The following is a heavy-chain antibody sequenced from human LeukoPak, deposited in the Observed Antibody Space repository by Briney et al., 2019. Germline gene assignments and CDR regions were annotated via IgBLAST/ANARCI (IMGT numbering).Heavy chain of an antibody. D-gene: IGHD6-19*01. Sequence: SETLSLTCTVSGGSISSYYWSWIRQPAGKGLEWIGRIYTSGSTNYNPSLKSRVTMSVDTSKNQFSLKLSSVTAADTAVYYCARDPSGSGWSIFDYWGQGTLVTVSS. J-gene: IGHJ4*02. V-gene: IGHV4-4*07. CDR1: GGSISSYY. CDR2: IYTSGST. CDR3: ARDPSGSGWSIFDY.